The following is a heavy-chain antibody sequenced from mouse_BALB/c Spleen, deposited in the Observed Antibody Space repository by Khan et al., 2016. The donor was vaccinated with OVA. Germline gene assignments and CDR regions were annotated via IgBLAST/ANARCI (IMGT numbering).Heavy chain of an antibody. CDR1: GYTFTSYD. CDR3: ARGGYGGFAY. D-gene: IGHD2-14*01. V-gene: IGHV1S56*01. CDR2: MFLGDGST. J-gene: IGHJ3*01. Sequence: QVQLQQSGAELVKPGASVKLSCKASGYTFTSYDINWVRQRPEQGLEWIGWMFLGDGSTKYNENFKGKATLTTDKSSSTAYMQLSSLTSEDSGAYFGARGGYGGFAYWGQGTLVTVSA.